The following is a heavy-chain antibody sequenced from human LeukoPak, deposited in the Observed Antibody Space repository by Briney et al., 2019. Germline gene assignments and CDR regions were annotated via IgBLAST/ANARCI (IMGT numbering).Heavy chain of an antibody. CDR1: GVSINRSPNS. CDR2: LFYGGDT. J-gene: IGHJ4*02. V-gene: IGHV4-39*01. CDR3: ARHDGYNYARIDY. D-gene: IGHD5-18*01. Sequence: SETLSLTCTVSGVSINRSPNSWGWIRQPPGKGLEWIGFLFYGGDTYYNPSLKSRVAISVDTFKNQFSLKLTSVTAADTAVYFCARHDGYNYARIDYWGQGTLVTVSS.